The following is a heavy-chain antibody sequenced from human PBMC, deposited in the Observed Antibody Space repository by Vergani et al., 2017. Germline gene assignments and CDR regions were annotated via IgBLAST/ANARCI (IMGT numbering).Heavy chain of an antibody. CDR3: ARVEMATEGPLHYYYGMDV. CDR2: IYYSGST. J-gene: IGHJ6*02. V-gene: IGHV4-59*01. CDR1: GGSISSYY. Sequence: QVQLQESGPGLVKPSETLSLTCTVSGGSISSYYWSWIRQTPGKGLEWIGYIYYSGSTNYNPSLKSPVTISVDTSKNQFSLKLSSVTAADTAVYYCARVEMATEGPLHYYYGMDVWGQGTTVTVSS. D-gene: IGHD5-24*01.